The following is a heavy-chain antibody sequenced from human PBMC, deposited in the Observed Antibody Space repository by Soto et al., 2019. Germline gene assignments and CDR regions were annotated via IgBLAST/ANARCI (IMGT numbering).Heavy chain of an antibody. Sequence: GASVKVSCKASGYTFTSYGISWVRQAPGQGLEWMGWISAYNGNTNYAQKLQGRVTMTTDTSTSTAYMELRSLRSDDTAVYYCARDRWNEPFDRYYYYYGMDVWGQGTTVTVSS. D-gene: IGHD1-1*01. CDR1: GYTFTSYG. CDR2: ISAYNGNT. CDR3: ARDRWNEPFDRYYYYYGMDV. J-gene: IGHJ6*02. V-gene: IGHV1-18*01.